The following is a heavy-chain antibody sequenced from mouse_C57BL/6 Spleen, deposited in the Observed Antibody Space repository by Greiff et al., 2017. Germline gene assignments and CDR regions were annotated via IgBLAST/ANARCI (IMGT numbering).Heavy chain of an antibody. CDR2: IDPSDSYT. J-gene: IGHJ2*01. D-gene: IGHD2-4*01. CDR3: ARSPYDYDAPDY. V-gene: IGHV1-69*01. CDR1: GYTFTSYW. Sequence: QVQLQQPGAELVMPGASVKLSCKASGYTFTSYWMHWVKQRPGQGLEWIGEIDPSDSYTNYNQKFKGKSTLPVDKSSSTAYMQLSSLTSEDSAVYYCARSPYDYDAPDYWGQGTTLTVSS.